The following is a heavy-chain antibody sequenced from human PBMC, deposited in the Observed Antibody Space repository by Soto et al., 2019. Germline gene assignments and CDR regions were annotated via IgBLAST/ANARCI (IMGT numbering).Heavy chain of an antibody. J-gene: IGHJ5*02. V-gene: IGHV2-26*01. CDR3: ALIKDCSRTDCYLASFDP. Sequence: SGPTLVNPTETLTLTCTVSGLSLSNGRLGVSWIRQPPGKALEWLAHIFSNDGKSYSTSLRSRLTISKGTSRGQVVLSMTNMDPMDSATYYCALIKDCSRTDCYLASFDPWGQGTLVTVSS. D-gene: IGHD2-2*01. CDR1: GLSLSNGRLG. CDR2: IFSNDGK.